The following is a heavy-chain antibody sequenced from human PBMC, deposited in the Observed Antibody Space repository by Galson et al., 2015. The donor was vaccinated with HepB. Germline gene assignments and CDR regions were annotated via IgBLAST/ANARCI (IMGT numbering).Heavy chain of an antibody. D-gene: IGHD6-13*01. CDR1: GFTVSGNY. V-gene: IGHV3-53*01. CDR2: IYNGDRT. Sequence: SLRLSCAASGFTVSGNYMTWVRQAPGKGLEWVSVIYNGDRTYYEDSVRRRFTIFRDISKNTLSLQMNILRVEDTAVYYYARDLHRTTAGILCCGQGTLVTVSS. CDR3: ARDLHRTTAGILC. J-gene: IGHJ4*02.